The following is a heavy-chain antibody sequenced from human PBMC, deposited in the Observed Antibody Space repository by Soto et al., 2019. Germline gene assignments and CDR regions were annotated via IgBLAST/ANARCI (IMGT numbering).Heavy chain of an antibody. CDR1: GFTFSSYG. CDR2: IWYDGSNK. Sequence: QVQLVESGGGVVQPGRSLRLSCAASGFTFSSYGMHWVRQAPGKGLEWVAVIWYDGSNKYYADSVKGRFTISRDNSKNTLYQQMNILRAEDTAVYYCARDPGVVVGAVAGDDAFDIWGQGTMVTVSS. J-gene: IGHJ3*02. CDR3: ARDPGVVVGAVAGDDAFDI. D-gene: IGHD6-19*01. V-gene: IGHV3-33*01.